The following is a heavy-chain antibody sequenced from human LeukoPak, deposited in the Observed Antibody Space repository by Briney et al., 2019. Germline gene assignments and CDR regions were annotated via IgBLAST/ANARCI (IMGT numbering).Heavy chain of an antibody. CDR3: ANPSSSWHDAFDM. V-gene: IGHV1-18*01. CDR2: ISPLTGNT. Sequence: ASVKVSCKASGYAFSRFSFTWLRQAPGHGLEWLGWISPLTGNTSYSEKFQGRVTTTRDPSTNTAYMELRSLKSDDTAVYYCANPSSSWHDAFDMWGQGTMVIVSS. D-gene: IGHD6-19*01. J-gene: IGHJ3*02. CDR1: GYAFSRFS.